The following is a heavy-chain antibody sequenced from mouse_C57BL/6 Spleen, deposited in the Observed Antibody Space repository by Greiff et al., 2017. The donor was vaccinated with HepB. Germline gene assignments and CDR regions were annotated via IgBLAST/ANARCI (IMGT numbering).Heavy chain of an antibody. D-gene: IGHD1-1*01. CDR1: GFTFSSYA. J-gene: IGHJ1*03. CDR3: ARDRYYGSSSYWYFDV. CDR2: ISDGGSYT. V-gene: IGHV5-4*01. Sequence: EVKVEESGGGLVKPGGSLKLSCAASGFTFSSYAMSWVRQTPEKRLEWVATISDGGSYTYYPDNVKGRFTISRDNAKNNLYLQMSHLKSEDTAMYYCARDRYYGSSSYWYFDVWGTGTTVTVSS.